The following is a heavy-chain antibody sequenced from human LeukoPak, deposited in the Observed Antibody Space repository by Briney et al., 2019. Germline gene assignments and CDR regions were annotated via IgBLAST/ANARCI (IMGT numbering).Heavy chain of an antibody. J-gene: IGHJ6*03. D-gene: IGHD2-15*01. CDR1: DFSFITYA. V-gene: IGHV3-23*01. CDR2: ISGGGDAT. Sequence: PGGSLRLSCAASDFSFITYAMSWVRQAPGKGLEWVSTISGGGDATYYADSVKGGFTISRDNSKNTVYLLMNSLRTEDTAVYYCGRSRRINASLYYYMDVWGKGTTVTVSS. CDR3: GRSRRINASLYYYMDV.